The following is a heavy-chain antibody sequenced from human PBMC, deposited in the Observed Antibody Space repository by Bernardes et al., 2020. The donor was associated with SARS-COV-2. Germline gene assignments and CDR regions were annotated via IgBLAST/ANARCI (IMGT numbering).Heavy chain of an antibody. CDR3: ARDPNTVMVKGRPHV. V-gene: IGHV3-33*01. J-gene: IGHJ6*02. CDR1: GFTFSSFG. D-gene: IGHD5-18*01. CDR2: IWYDGSKA. Sequence: GGSLRLSCAASGFTFSSFGMHWVRQAPGKGLEWVALIWYDGSKAYYADSVKGRFTISRDNSKSTLYLQMNSLRAEDAALYYCARDPNTVMVKGRPHVWGQGTTVTVSS.